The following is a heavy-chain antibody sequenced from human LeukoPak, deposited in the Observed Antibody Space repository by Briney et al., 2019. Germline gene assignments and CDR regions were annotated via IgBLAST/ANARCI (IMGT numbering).Heavy chain of an antibody. CDR3: ARVGLDAFDI. CDR1: GGSISSYY. CDR2: VFYSGST. D-gene: IGHD3/OR15-3a*01. V-gene: IGHV4-59*01. J-gene: IGHJ3*02. Sequence: SETLSLTCTVSGGSISSYYWSWIRQPPGKGLEWIGYVFYSGSTNYNPSLKSRVTISVDTSKNQFSLKLSSVTAADTAVYYCARVGLDAFDIWGQGTMVTVSS.